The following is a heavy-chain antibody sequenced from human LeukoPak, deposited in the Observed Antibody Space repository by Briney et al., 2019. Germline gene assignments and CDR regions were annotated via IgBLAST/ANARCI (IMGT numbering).Heavy chain of an antibody. Sequence: GGSLRLSCAASGFTFNSYSMSWVRQATGKGLEWVSYISHTSESTYYADSVRGRFSISRDDAKSSLYLQMNSLRDEDTAVYYCAREQSAFDNWLDPWGQGTLVTVSS. J-gene: IGHJ5*02. CDR3: AREQSAFDNWLDP. V-gene: IGHV3-48*02. CDR1: GFTFNSYS. D-gene: IGHD6-19*01. CDR2: ISHTSEST.